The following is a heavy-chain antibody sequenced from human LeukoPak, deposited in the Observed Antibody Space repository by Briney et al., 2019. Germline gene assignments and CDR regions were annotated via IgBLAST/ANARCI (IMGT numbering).Heavy chain of an antibody. CDR2: ISSSSSYI. D-gene: IGHD3-22*01. V-gene: IGHV3-21*01. CDR3: ARGYYDSSGYSLYWYFDL. J-gene: IGHJ2*01. Sequence: GGSLRLSCAASGFTFSSYSMNWVRQAPGKGLEWVSPISSSSSYIYYADSVKGRFTISRDNAKNSLYLQMNSLRAEDTAVYYCARGYYDSSGYSLYWYFDLWGRGTLVTVSS. CDR1: GFTFSSYS.